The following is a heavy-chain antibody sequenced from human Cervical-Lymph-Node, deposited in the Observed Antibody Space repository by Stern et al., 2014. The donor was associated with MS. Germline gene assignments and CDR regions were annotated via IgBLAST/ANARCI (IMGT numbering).Heavy chain of an antibody. CDR1: GGSISSHY. V-gene: IGHV4-59*11. D-gene: IGHD2-15*01. J-gene: IGHJ6*02. Sequence: QVQLQESGPGLVKPSETLSLTCTVSGGSISSHYWTWMRQPPGKGLEWIGYIHYSGSTNYNPSLKSRVTMSVDTSKNQISLRLNSVTAADTAVYYCVRYCGGGSCPDVWGQGTTVTVSS. CDR2: IHYSGST. CDR3: VRYCGGGSCPDV.